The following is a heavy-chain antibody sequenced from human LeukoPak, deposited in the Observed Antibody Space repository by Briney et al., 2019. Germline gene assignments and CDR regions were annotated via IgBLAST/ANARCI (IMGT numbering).Heavy chain of an antibody. CDR1: GFTFSSYE. V-gene: IGHV3-7*01. CDR3: ARDPYSGSYGDYYYYYMDV. Sequence: GGSLRLSCAASGFTFSSYEMNWVRQAPGKGLEWVAYIKQDGSEKYYADSVKGRFTISRDNAKNSLYLQMNSLRAEDTAVYYCARDPYSGSYGDYYYYYMDVWGKGTTVTISS. J-gene: IGHJ6*03. D-gene: IGHD1-26*01. CDR2: IKQDGSEK.